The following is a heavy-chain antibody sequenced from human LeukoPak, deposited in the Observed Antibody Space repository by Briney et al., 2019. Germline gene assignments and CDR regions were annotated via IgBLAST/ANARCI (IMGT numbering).Heavy chain of an antibody. CDR2: TYTSGST. J-gene: IGHJ4*02. Sequence: SETLSLTCTVSGGSISSYYWSWIRQPAGKGLEWIGRTYTSGSTNYNPSLKSRVTMSVDTSKNQFSLKLSSVTAADTAVYYCAREPIYCSSTSCPSSDWGQGTLVTVSS. CDR1: GGSISSYY. V-gene: IGHV4-4*07. D-gene: IGHD2-2*01. CDR3: AREPIYCSSTSCPSSD.